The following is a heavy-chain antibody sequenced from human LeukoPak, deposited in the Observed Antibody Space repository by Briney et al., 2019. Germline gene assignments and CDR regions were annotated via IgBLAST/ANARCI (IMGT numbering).Heavy chain of an antibody. CDR2: INSDGSST. V-gene: IGHV3-74*01. D-gene: IGHD4-17*01. CDR1: GFTFSSYW. Sequence: GGSLRLSCAASGFTFSSYWMHWVRQAPGKGLVWVSRINSDGSSTSYADSVKGRFTISRDNAKNTLYLQMNSLRAEDTAVYYCARDQSVTNYYYGMDVWGQGTTVTVSS. CDR3: ARDQSVTNYYYGMDV. J-gene: IGHJ6*02.